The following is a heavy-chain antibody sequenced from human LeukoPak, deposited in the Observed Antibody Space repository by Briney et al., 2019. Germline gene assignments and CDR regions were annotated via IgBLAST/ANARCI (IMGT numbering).Heavy chain of an antibody. D-gene: IGHD2-8*01. CDR3: ARDFLCTNGVCHDCFDP. CDR1: GYTFTTYG. CDR2: IGTYNGDT. V-gene: IGHV1-18*01. J-gene: IGHJ5*02. Sequence: GASVKVSCTASGYTFTTYGISWVRQAPGQGLEWMGWIGTYNGDTNYAQKLQGRVTMTTDSSTTTAYMELRSLRSDDTAVYYCARDFLCTNGVCHDCFDPWGQGTLVTVSS.